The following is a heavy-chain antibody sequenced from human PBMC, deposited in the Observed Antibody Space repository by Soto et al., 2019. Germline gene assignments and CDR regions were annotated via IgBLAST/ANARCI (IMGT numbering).Heavy chain of an antibody. Sequence: EVQLVESGGGLVQPGGSLRLSCAASGFTFSSYRMHWVRQTPGKGLVWVSRINTDGSSITYADSVKGRFTISRDNAKNTLYLQMNSLRAEDTAVYYCTRDWTQPSDVWGKGTTVTVSS. CDR2: INTDGSSI. J-gene: IGHJ6*04. CDR3: TRDWTQPSDV. D-gene: IGHD3-3*01. V-gene: IGHV3-74*01. CDR1: GFTFSSYR.